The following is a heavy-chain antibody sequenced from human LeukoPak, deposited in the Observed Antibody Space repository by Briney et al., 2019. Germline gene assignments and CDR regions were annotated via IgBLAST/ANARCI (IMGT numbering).Heavy chain of an antibody. Sequence: SETLSLTCTVSGGSISGHYWTWLRQPPEKGLEWIGFIYYSGSTNYNPSLKSRVTISVDTSKNQFSLRLSSVTAADTAVYYCARGAQAGQWLFDYWGQGTLVTVSS. CDR2: IYYSGST. CDR3: ARGAQAGQWLFDY. CDR1: GGSISGHY. D-gene: IGHD3-22*01. V-gene: IGHV4-59*11. J-gene: IGHJ4*02.